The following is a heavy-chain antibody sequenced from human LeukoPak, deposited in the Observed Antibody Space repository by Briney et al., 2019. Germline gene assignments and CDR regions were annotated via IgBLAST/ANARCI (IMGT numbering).Heavy chain of an antibody. CDR3: ARSPSGYRLPLEY. CDR1: GGSFSGYY. J-gene: IGHJ4*02. V-gene: IGHV3-21*01. CDR2: IGTSSLYI. Sequence: ETLSLTCAVYGGSFSGYYWNWVRQAPGKGLEWVSSIGTSSLYIFYADSVKGRFTISRDNAKNSLFLQMNSLRADDTAVYFCARSPSGYRLPLEYWGQGILVTVSS. D-gene: IGHD5-12*01.